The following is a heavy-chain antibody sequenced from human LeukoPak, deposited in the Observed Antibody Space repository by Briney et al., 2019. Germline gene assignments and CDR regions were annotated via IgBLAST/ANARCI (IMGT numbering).Heavy chain of an antibody. V-gene: IGHV1-46*01. CDR3: ARGMVFDWLENYFDY. D-gene: IGHD3-9*01. Sequence: ASVKVSCKASGYTFTSYYMHRVRQAPGQGLEWMGIINPSGGSTSYAQKFQGRVTMTRDTSTSTVYMELSSLRSEDTAVYYCARGMVFDWLENYFDYWGQGTLVTVSS. CDR1: GYTFTSYY. CDR2: INPSGGST. J-gene: IGHJ4*02.